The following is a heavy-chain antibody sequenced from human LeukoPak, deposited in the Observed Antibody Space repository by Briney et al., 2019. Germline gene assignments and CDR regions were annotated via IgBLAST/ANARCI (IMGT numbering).Heavy chain of an antibody. D-gene: IGHD2-21*02. V-gene: IGHV3-48*03. J-gene: IGHJ4*02. CDR3: ARTNLVTAMLDY. CDR1: GFTFSSYE. Sequence: GGSLRLSCAASGFTFSSYEMNWVRQAPGKGVEGLSYIGTSGSTIYYADSVKGRFTISRYNAKNSLYLQMNILRAEDTAVYYCARTNLVTAMLDYWGQGTLVTVSS. CDR2: IGTSGSTI.